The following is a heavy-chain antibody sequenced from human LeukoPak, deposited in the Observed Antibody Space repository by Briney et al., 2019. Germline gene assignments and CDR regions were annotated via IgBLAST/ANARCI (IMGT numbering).Heavy chain of an antibody. Sequence: SETLSLTCTVSGGSISSYYWSWIRQPPGKGLEWIGYTYYSGSTNYNPSLKSRVTISVDTSKNQFSLKLSSVTAADTAVYYCARQRSGGRYFDLWGRGTLVTVSS. V-gene: IGHV4-59*08. CDR3: ARQRSGGRYFDL. D-gene: IGHD2-15*01. CDR2: TYYSGST. CDR1: GGSISSYY. J-gene: IGHJ2*01.